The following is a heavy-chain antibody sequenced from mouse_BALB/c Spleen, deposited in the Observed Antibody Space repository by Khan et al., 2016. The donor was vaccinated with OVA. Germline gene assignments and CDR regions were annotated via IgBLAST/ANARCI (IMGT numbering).Heavy chain of an antibody. D-gene: IGHD2-5*01. V-gene: IGHV9-3-1*01. J-gene: IGHJ3*01. Sequence: QIQLVQSGPELKKPGETVKISCKASGYTFTNYGMNWVKQAPGKGLKWMGWINTYTGEPTYADDFKGRFAFSLETSASTAYLQINNLKNEDTATYCGARSNSNYWFAYWGQGTLVTVSA. CDR2: INTYTGEP. CDR1: GYTFTNYG. CDR3: ARSNSNYWFAY.